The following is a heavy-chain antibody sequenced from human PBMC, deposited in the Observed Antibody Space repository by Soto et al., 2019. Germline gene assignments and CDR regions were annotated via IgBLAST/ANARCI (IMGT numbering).Heavy chain of an antibody. J-gene: IGHJ5*02. CDR3: VRNDYFRFDP. CDR2: IHHTGSA. D-gene: IGHD4-17*01. CDR1: GGSISSIW. V-gene: IGHV4-4*02. Sequence: QVQLQESGPGLVEPSETLSLTCALSGGSISSIWCRWVRQPPNKGLEWIGEIHHTGSANYNPSLMXXVXMXXDKSKNQFSLKLPSMTAADTAVYYCVRNDYFRFDPWGRGTLVTVSS.